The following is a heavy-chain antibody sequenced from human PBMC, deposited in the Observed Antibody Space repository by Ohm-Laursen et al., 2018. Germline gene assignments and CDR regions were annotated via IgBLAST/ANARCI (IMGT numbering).Heavy chain of an antibody. V-gene: IGHV1-2*02. CDR3: ATSKWRQKLDY. D-gene: IGHD5-18*01. J-gene: IGHJ4*02. CDR1: GYTLTGNY. Sequence: ASVKVSCKASGYTLTGNYVHWVRQAPGQGLEWMGWINPDSGGTNYAQNFRGRVTMTRDTSISTAYMELSSLRYEDSAIYYCATSKWRQKLDYWGQGTLVTVSS. CDR2: INPDSGGT.